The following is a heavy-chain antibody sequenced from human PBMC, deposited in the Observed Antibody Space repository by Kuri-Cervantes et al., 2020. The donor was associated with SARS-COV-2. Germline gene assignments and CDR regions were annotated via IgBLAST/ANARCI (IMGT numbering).Heavy chain of an antibody. Sequence: ASVKVSCKASGYTFTSYYMHWVRQAPGQGLEWMGRINPSDGSTSYAQKFRGRVTMTRDTSTSTVYMELSSLRSEDTAVYYCARSGYDRAGYFDYWGQGTLVTVSS. D-gene: IGHD5-12*01. CDR2: INPSDGST. CDR3: ARSGYDRAGYFDY. V-gene: IGHV1-46*01. CDR1: GYTFTSYY. J-gene: IGHJ4*02.